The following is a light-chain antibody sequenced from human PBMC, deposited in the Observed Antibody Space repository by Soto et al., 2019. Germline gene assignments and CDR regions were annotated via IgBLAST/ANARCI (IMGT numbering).Light chain of an antibody. Sequence: EKVMTQSPATLSVSPGERATLSCRASQSVSSNLAWYQQKPGQAPRLLIYDASTRATGIPARFSGSGSGTEFTLTISSLQSEDFAVYYCQQYNIWPPWTFGQGTKV. CDR2: DAS. V-gene: IGKV3-15*01. CDR1: QSVSSN. J-gene: IGKJ1*01. CDR3: QQYNIWPPWT.